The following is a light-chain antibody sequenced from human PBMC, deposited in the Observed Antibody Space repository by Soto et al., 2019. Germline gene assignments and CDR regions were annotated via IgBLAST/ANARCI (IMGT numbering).Light chain of an antibody. CDR2: DAS. CDR1: QSISSW. J-gene: IGKJ1*01. V-gene: IGKV1-5*01. Sequence: DIQMTQSPSTLSASVGDRVTITCRASQSISSWLAWYQQKPGKAPKLLIYDASSLESGVPSRFSGSGSGTEFTLTISSLQPDDFATYSCQQYNSYPVTFGQGTKVDIK. CDR3: QQYNSYPVT.